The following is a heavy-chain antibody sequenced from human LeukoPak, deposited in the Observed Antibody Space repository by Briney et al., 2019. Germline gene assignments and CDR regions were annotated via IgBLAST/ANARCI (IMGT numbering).Heavy chain of an antibody. Sequence: SETLSLTCAVYGGSFSGYYWSWIRQPPGKGLEWIGEIYHSGSTNYNPSLKSRVTISVDKSKNQFSLKLSSVTAADTAVYYCARYSGYDSPYYYYYYGMDVWGQGTTVTVSS. CDR1: GGSFSGYY. J-gene: IGHJ6*02. CDR2: IYHSGST. CDR3: ARYSGYDSPYYYYYYGMDV. V-gene: IGHV4-34*01. D-gene: IGHD5-12*01.